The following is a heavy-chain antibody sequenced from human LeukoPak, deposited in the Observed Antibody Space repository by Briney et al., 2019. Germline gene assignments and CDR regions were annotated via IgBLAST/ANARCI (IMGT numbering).Heavy chain of an antibody. CDR3: ARASYCSGGSCYSDY. Sequence: GASVKVSCKASGYTFTSYSISWVRQAPGQGLEWMGWISAYNGNTIYAQKVKGRVTMTTDTSTSTAYMELRSLKSDDTAVYYCARASYCSGGSCYSDYWGQGTLVTASS. J-gene: IGHJ4*02. V-gene: IGHV1-18*01. D-gene: IGHD2-15*01. CDR2: ISAYNGNT. CDR1: GYTFTSYS.